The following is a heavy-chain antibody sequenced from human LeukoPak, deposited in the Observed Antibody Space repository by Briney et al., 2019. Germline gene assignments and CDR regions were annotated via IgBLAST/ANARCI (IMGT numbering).Heavy chain of an antibody. CDR2: IYYSGST. D-gene: IGHD5-18*01. CDR3: ARARGYSYGAPDDAFDI. J-gene: IGHJ3*02. Sequence: SETLSLTCTVSGGSISSYYWSWIRQPPGEGLEWIGYIYYSGSTNYNPSLKSRVTISVDTSKNQFPLKLSSVTAADTAGYYCARARGYSYGAPDDAFDIWGQGTMVTVSS. V-gene: IGHV4-59*01. CDR1: GGSISSYY.